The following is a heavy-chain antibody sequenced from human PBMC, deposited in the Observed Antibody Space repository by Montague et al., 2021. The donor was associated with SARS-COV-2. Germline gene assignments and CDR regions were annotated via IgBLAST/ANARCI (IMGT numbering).Heavy chain of an antibody. D-gene: IGHD2-15*01. J-gene: IGHJ4*02. CDR2: ISSGDGST. CDR1: GFRFSNFA. Sequence: SLRLSCAASGFRFSNFAMSWVRQAPGKGLEWVSSISSGDGSTYYADSVKGRFTISRDNSKNTLYLQMNSLRAGDTAVYYCAKDLVDYWGQGTLVTVSS. V-gene: IGHV3-23*01. CDR3: AKDLVDY.